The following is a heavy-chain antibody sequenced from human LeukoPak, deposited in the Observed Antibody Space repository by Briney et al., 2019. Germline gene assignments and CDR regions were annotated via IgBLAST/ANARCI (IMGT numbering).Heavy chain of an antibody. Sequence: PSETLSLTCTVSGGSVSSGSYYWSWIRQPPGKGLEWIGYIYYSGSTNYNPSLKSRVTISVDTSKNQFSLKLSSVTAADTAVYYCAREVPYYDYVWGSYRYNAFDIWGQGTMVTVSS. J-gene: IGHJ3*02. CDR2: IYYSGST. D-gene: IGHD3-16*02. CDR1: GGSVSSGSYY. CDR3: AREVPYYDYVWGSYRYNAFDI. V-gene: IGHV4-61*01.